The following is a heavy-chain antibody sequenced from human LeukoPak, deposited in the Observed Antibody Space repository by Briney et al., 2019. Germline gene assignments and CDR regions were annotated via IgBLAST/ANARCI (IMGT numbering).Heavy chain of an antibody. CDR2: IKQDGSEK. CDR1: GFTFSSYW. CDR3: AKVATPNTLDAFDI. Sequence: GGSLRLSCAASGFTFSSYWMSWVRQAPGKGLEWVANIKQDGSEKYYVDSVKGRFTISRDNSNHTVYLQMNSLRVDDTAVYYCAKVATPNTLDAFDIWGQGTMVTVSS. V-gene: IGHV3-7*03. D-gene: IGHD1/OR15-1a*01. J-gene: IGHJ3*02.